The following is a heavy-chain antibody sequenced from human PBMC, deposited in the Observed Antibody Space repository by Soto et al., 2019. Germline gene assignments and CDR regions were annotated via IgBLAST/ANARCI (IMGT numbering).Heavy chain of an antibody. V-gene: IGHV3-11*01. CDR3: ARYCSSTSCFFDY. CDR1: GFTFSDYY. Sequence: QVQLVESGGGLVKPGGSLRLSCAASGFTFSDYYMSWLRQAPGKGLEWVSYISSSGSIIYYAGSVKGRFTNSRDNAKNSLYLQRNSLRAEDTAVYYCARYCSSTSCFFDYWGQGTLVTVSS. CDR2: ISSSGSII. J-gene: IGHJ4*02. D-gene: IGHD2-2*01.